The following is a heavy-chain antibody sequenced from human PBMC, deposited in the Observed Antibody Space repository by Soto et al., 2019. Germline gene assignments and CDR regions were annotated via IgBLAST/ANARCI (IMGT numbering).Heavy chain of an antibody. D-gene: IGHD3-9*01. CDR3: ARDRLSPYDILAGYRFYGMDV. J-gene: IGHJ6*02. CDR1: GFTFSTYE. Sequence: GGSLRLSCAASGFTFSTYEMNWVRQAPGKGLEWISYISSSGVSTIYYADSVKGRFTISRDNAKNSLYLQMNSLRAEDTAVYYCARDRLSPYDILAGYRFYGMDVWGQGTTVTVSS. V-gene: IGHV3-48*03. CDR2: ISSSGVSTI.